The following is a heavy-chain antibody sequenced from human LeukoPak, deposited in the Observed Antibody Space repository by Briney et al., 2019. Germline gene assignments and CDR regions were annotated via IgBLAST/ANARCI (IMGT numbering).Heavy chain of an antibody. J-gene: IGHJ4*02. Sequence: SETLSLTCTVSGGSISSSSYYWGWIRQPPGKGLEWIGNIYYSGSTYYNSSLKSRVTISVDTSKNQFSLKLSSVTAADTAVYYCARDPAEDYFDYWGQGTLVTVSS. V-gene: IGHV4-39*07. CDR2: IYYSGST. CDR1: GGSISSSSYY. CDR3: ARDPAEDYFDY.